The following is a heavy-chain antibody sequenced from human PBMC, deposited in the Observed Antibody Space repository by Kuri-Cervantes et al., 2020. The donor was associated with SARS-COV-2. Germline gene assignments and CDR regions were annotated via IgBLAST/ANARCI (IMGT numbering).Heavy chain of an antibody. CDR2: ISGDGGST. J-gene: IGHJ4*02. Sequence: GESLKISCAASGFTFDDYAMHWVRQAPGKGLEWVSLISGDGGSTYYADSVKGRFTISRDNAKNSLYLQMNSLRAEDTAVYYCAKDYYDSSGYYHTGPAFDYWGQGTLVTVSS. V-gene: IGHV3-43*02. D-gene: IGHD3-22*01. CDR3: AKDYYDSSGYYHTGPAFDY. CDR1: GFTFDDYA.